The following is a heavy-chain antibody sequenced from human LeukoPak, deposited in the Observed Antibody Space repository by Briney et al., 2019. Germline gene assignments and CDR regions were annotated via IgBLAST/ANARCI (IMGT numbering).Heavy chain of an antibody. Sequence: SGGSLRLSCAASGFTFSSYWMHWVRQAPGKGLVWVSHINSDGSSTNYADSVKGRFTISRDNAKNSLYLQMNSLRAEDTAVYYCATDLIHYYASGAKTWGQGTLVTVSS. CDR3: ATDLIHYYASGAKT. J-gene: IGHJ5*02. CDR1: GFTFSSYW. V-gene: IGHV3-74*01. D-gene: IGHD3-10*01. CDR2: INSDGSST.